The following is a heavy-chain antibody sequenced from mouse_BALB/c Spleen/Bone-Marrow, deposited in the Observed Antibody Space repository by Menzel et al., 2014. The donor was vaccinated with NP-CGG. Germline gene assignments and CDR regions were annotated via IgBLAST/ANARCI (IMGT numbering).Heavy chain of an antibody. Sequence: LQQSGGGLVQPGGSLKLSCAASGFTFSSYTMSWVRQTPEKRLEWVAYISNGGGSTYYPDTVKGRFTISRDNAKNTLYLQMSSLKSEDTAMYYCARHVGNPYAMDYWGQGTSVTVSS. CDR3: ARHVGNPYAMDY. CDR2: ISNGGGST. V-gene: IGHV5-12-2*01. D-gene: IGHD3-1*01. J-gene: IGHJ4*01. CDR1: GFTFSSYT.